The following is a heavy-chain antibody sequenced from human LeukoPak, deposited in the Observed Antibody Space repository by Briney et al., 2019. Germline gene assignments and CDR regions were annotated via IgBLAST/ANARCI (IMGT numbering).Heavy chain of an antibody. CDR1: GGTFSSYA. CDR3: ARDGHTAMVLPLPLNY. V-gene: IGHV1-69*04. Sequence: SVKVSCKASGGTFSSYAISWVRQAPGQGLEWMGRIIPIFGIANYAQKFQGRVTITADKSTSTAYMELSSLRSEDTAVYYCARDGHTAMVLPLPLNYWGQETLVTVSS. J-gene: IGHJ4*02. CDR2: IIPIFGIA. D-gene: IGHD5-18*01.